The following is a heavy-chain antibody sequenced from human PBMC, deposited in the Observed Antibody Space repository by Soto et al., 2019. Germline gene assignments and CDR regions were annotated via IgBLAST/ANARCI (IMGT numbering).Heavy chain of an antibody. CDR3: ARALKPIAARYYYYYMDV. V-gene: IGHV4-34*01. J-gene: IGHJ6*03. Sequence: SETLSLTCAVYGGSFSGYYWSWIRQPPGKGLEWIGEINHSGSTNYNPSLKSRVTISVDTSKSQFSLKLSSVTAADTAVYYCARALKPIAARYYYYYMDVWGKGTTVTVSS. D-gene: IGHD6-6*01. CDR2: INHSGST. CDR1: GGSFSGYY.